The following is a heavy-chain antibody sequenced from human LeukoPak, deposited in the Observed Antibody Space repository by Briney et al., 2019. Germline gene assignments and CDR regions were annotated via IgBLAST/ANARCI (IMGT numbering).Heavy chain of an antibody. J-gene: IGHJ4*02. CDR3: ARVLFHSLAVFDY. CDR1: GFTFSSYS. D-gene: IGHD2/OR15-2a*01. Sequence: QPGGSLRLSCAAPGFTFSSYSMNWVRQAPGKGLEWVSYITTSGTTTYYADSLKGRFTISRDNAKNSLYLQLNRLKGEDTAVYFCARVLFHSLAVFDYWGQGTLVTVSS. CDR2: ITTSGTTT. V-gene: IGHV3-48*04.